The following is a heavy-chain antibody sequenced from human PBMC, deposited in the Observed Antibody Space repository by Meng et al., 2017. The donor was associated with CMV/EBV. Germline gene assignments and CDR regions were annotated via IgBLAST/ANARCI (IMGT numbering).Heavy chain of an antibody. J-gene: IGHJ4*02. CDR2: IWYDGSNK. CDR3: AKDLRTTAFDY. D-gene: IGHD4-17*01. Sequence: GESLKMSCAASGFTFSSYGMHWVRQAPGKGLEWVAVIWYDGSNKYYADSVKGRFTISRDNSKNTLYLQMNSLRAEDTAVYYCAKDLRTTAFDYWGQGTLVTVSS. CDR1: GFTFSSYG. V-gene: IGHV3-33*06.